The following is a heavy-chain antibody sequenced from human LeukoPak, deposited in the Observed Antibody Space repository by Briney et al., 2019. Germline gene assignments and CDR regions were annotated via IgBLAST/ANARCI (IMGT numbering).Heavy chain of an antibody. J-gene: IGHJ4*02. D-gene: IGHD2-21*02. Sequence: GGSLRLSCAASGFTVSSNYMSWVRQAPGKGLEWVSVIYSGGSTYYADSVKGRFTISRDNSKNTLYLQMNSLRAEDTAVYYCAREVNCGGDCFYFDYWGQGTLVTVSS. CDR2: IYSGGST. V-gene: IGHV3-53*01. CDR3: AREVNCGGDCFYFDY. CDR1: GFTVSSNY.